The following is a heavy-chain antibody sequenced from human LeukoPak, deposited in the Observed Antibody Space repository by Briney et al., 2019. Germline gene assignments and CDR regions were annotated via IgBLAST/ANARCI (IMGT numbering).Heavy chain of an antibody. J-gene: IGHJ6*03. CDR1: VYTFTDYH. CDR2: FKFDGGIT. Sequence: ASVKVSCKASVYTFTDYHMHWVPHAPGQGFEWMGIFKFDGGITTYPRKFQGRVTMTSDMSTSTVYMELSSLTSEDTAVYYCAREQPHSYYVDVWGKGTTVTVSS. V-gene: IGHV1-46*01. CDR3: AREQPHSYYVDV. D-gene: IGHD6-13*01.